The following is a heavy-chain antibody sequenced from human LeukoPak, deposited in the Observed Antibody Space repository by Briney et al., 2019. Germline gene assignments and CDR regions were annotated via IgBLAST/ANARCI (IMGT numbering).Heavy chain of an antibody. CDR2: MNPNSDNT. Sequence: ASVKVSCKASGYTFTGYYMHWVRQAPGQGLEWMGWMNPNSDNTGYAQKFQGGVTMTRNTSISTAYMELSSLRSEDTAVYYCARGPYSSSWYSSLYYYYYMDVWGKGTTVTISS. D-gene: IGHD6-13*01. V-gene: IGHV1-8*02. J-gene: IGHJ6*03. CDR1: GYTFTGYY. CDR3: ARGPYSSSWYSSLYYYYYMDV.